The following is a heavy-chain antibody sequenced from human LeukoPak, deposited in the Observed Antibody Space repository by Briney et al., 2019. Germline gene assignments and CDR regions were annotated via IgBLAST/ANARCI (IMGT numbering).Heavy chain of an antibody. CDR1: GFTFSSYS. CDR2: ISSSSSYI. J-gene: IGHJ1*01. V-gene: IGHV3-21*01. CDR3: ARFGVPDSSGTSFQH. D-gene: IGHD3-22*01. Sequence: GGSLRLSCAASGFTFSSYSMNWVRQAPGKGLEWVLSISSSSSYIYHADSVKGRFTISRDNAKNSLYLQMNALRAEDTAVYYCARFGVPDSSGTSFQHWGQGTLVTVSS.